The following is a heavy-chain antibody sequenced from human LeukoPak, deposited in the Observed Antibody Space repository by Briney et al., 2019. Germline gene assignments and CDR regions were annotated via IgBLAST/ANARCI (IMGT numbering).Heavy chain of an antibody. D-gene: IGHD3-22*01. CDR1: GVSISSSNSY. J-gene: IGHJ4*02. CDR2: IYYSGNT. V-gene: IGHV4-39*01. CDR3: ARHTYYYDSSGPSAYYFDY. Sequence: PSETLSLTCTVSGVSISSSNSYWGWIRQPPGKGLEWIGSIYYSGNTYYNASLKSRVTISVDTSKNQFSLKLSSVTAADTAVYYCARHTYYYDSSGPSAYYFDYWGQGTLVTVSS.